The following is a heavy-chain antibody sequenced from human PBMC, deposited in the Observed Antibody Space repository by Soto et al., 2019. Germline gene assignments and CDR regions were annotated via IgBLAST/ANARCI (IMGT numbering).Heavy chain of an antibody. J-gene: IGHJ4*02. D-gene: IGHD6-13*01. CDR1: GFTFSSYA. V-gene: IGHV3-23*01. CDR3: AYSSTPFDY. Sequence: EVQLLESGGGLVQPGGSLRLSCAASGFTFSSYAMSWVRQAPGKGLEWVSAISGSGGSTYYADSVKGRFTISRDNYKTTLYLQLNSLRAEDTAVYYCAYSSTPFDYWGQGTLVTVAS. CDR2: ISGSGGST.